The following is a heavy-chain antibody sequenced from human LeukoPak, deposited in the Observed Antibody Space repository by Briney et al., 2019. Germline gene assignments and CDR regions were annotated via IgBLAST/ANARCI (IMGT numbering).Heavy chain of an antibody. V-gene: IGHV1-2*02. CDR2: INPNSGGT. Sequence: ASVKVSCKASGYTFTGYYIHWVRQAPGQGLEWMGWINPNSGGTNYAQKFQGRVTMTRDTSINTAYMELSRLRSDDTAIYYCARGRAVSGTGGYWGQGTLVTVSS. D-gene: IGHD6-19*01. J-gene: IGHJ4*02. CDR3: ARGRAVSGTGGY. CDR1: GYTFTGYY.